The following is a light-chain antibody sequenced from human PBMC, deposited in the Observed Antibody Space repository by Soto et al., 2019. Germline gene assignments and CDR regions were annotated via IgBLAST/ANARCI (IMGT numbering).Light chain of an antibody. J-gene: IGKJ4*01. CDR2: DAS. CDR1: QDISDY. CDR3: QQYDNLPLT. Sequence: DLQMTQSPSSLSASVGDRVTITCQASQDISDYLHWYHQKPGKAPKLLIYDASNLETGVPSRFSGSGSGTDFTFTISSLQPEDIATYYCQQYDNLPLTFGGGTKVDIK. V-gene: IGKV1-33*01.